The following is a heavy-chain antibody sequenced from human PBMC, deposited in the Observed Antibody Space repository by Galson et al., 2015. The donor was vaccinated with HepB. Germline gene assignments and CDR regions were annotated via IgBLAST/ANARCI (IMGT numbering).Heavy chain of an antibody. D-gene: IGHD3-22*01. V-gene: IGHV1-46*03. CDR2: INPSGGST. Sequence: SVKVSCKASGYTFTSYYMHWVRQAPGQGLEWMGIINPSGGSTSYAQKFQGRVTMTRDTSTSTVYMELSSLRSEDTAVYYCALHPTDYYDSSGYYGGAFDIWGQGTMVTVSS. J-gene: IGHJ3*02. CDR1: GYTFTSYY. CDR3: ALHPTDYYDSSGYYGGAFDI.